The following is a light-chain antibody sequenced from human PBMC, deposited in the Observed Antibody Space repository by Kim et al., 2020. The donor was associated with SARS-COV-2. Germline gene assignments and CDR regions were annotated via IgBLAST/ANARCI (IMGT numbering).Light chain of an antibody. CDR3: QAWDNSLNV. CDR1: TLGDKF. V-gene: IGLV3-1*01. J-gene: IGLJ3*02. Sequence: SYELTQPPSVSVSPGQTASITCSGDTLGDKFACWYQQQPGQSPVLVIYQDTKRPSGIPERFSGSKSGNTATLTISGTQAMDEADYYCQAWDNSLNVLGGGTQLTVL. CDR2: QDT.